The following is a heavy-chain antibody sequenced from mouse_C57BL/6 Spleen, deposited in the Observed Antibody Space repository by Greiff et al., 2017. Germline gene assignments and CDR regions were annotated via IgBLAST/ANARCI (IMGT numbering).Heavy chain of an antibody. D-gene: IGHD1-1*01. CDR3: ARRGVVARNYAMDY. CDR2: IYPGDGDT. J-gene: IGHJ4*01. V-gene: IGHV1-80*01. Sequence: QVQLQQSGAELVKPGASVKISCKASGYAFSSYWMNWVKQRPGKGLEWIGQIYPGDGDTNYNGKFKGKATLTADKSSSTAYMQLSSLTSEDSAVYFCARRGVVARNYAMDYWGQGTSVTVSS. CDR1: GYAFSSYW.